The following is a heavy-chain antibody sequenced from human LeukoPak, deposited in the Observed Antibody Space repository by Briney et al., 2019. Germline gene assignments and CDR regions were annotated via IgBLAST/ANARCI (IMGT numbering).Heavy chain of an antibody. V-gene: IGHV3-30*03. J-gene: IGHJ4*02. D-gene: IGHD3-22*01. Sequence: GGSLRLSCAASGFTFSSYGMHWVRQAPGKGLEWVAVISYDGSNKYYADSVKGRFTISRDNSKNTLYLQMNSLRAEDTAVYYCARVGAPYYYDSSGYSDYWGQGTLVTVSS. CDR3: ARVGAPYYYDSSGYSDY. CDR2: ISYDGSNK. CDR1: GFTFSSYG.